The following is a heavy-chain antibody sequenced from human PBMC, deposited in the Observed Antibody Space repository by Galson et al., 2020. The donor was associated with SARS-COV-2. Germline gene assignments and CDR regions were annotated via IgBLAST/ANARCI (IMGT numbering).Heavy chain of an antibody. J-gene: IGHJ6*03. V-gene: IGHV3-23*01. CDR1: GFTFSSYA. CDR3: ARAVYCSSTSCLYYYYYYYMDV. CDR2: ISGSGGST. Sequence: GGSLRLSCAASGFTFSSYAMSWVRQAPGKGLEWVLAISGSGGSTYYADSVKGRFTISRDNSKNTLYLQMNSLRAEDTAVYYCARAVYCSSTSCLYYYYYYYMDVWGKGTTVTVSS. D-gene: IGHD2-2*01.